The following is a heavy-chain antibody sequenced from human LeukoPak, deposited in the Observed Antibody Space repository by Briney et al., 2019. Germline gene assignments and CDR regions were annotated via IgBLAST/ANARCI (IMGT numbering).Heavy chain of an antibody. V-gene: IGHV3-23*01. CDR3: AKAKYSSSSDLLDY. J-gene: IGHJ4*02. CDR1: GFTFSSYA. Sequence: RGSLRLSCAASGFTFSSYAMSWVRQAPGKGLEWVSTISGSGGSTYYADSVKGRFTISRDISKNTLFLQMNSLRADDTAVYYCAKAKYSSSSDLLDYWGQGTLVTVSS. CDR2: ISGSGGST. D-gene: IGHD6-6*01.